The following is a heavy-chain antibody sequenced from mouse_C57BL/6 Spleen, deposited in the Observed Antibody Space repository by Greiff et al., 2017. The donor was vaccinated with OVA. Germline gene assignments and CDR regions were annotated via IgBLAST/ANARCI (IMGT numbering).Heavy chain of an antibody. V-gene: IGHV1-15*01. Sequence: QVQLQQSGAELVRPGASVTLSCKASGYTFTDYEMHWVKQPPVHGLEWIGAIDPETGGTSYNQKFKGQAILTADKSSSTAYMELRSLTSEDTDVYYCTGVGSGFDYWGQGTTLTVSS. J-gene: IGHJ2*01. D-gene: IGHD3-2*02. CDR3: TGVGSGFDY. CDR2: IDPETGGT. CDR1: GYTFTDYE.